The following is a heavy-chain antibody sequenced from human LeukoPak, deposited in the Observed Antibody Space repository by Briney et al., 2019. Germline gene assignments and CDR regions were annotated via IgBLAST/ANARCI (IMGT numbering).Heavy chain of an antibody. D-gene: IGHD6-13*01. Sequence: GGSLRLSCAASGFNFGSYDMSWVRQTPGKGLDGVSGISTSGGSTHYADSVKGRFTISRDNSKNTLYLQMNSLRAEDTAVYYCAKPLAAAGPYFDYWGQGTLVTVSS. CDR3: AKPLAAAGPYFDY. V-gene: IGHV3-23*01. J-gene: IGHJ4*02. CDR1: GFNFGSYD. CDR2: ISTSGGST.